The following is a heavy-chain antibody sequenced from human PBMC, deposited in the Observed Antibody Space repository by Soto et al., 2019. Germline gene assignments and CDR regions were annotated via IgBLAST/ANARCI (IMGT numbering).Heavy chain of an antibody. CDR1: GFTFSSYA. V-gene: IGHV3-23*01. CDR2: ISGSGGST. Sequence: PGGSLRLSCAASGFTFSSYAMSWVRQAPGKGLEWVSAISGSGGSTYYADSVKGRFTISRDNSKNTLYLQMNSLRAEDTAVYYCASRNCSGGSCDDAFDIWGQGTMVTVSS. CDR3: ASRNCSGGSCDDAFDI. D-gene: IGHD2-15*01. J-gene: IGHJ3*02.